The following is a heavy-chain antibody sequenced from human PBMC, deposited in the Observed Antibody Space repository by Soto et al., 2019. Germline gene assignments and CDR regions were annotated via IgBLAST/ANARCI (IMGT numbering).Heavy chain of an antibody. D-gene: IGHD3-9*01. V-gene: IGHV3-7*03. CDR2: IKQDGSEK. J-gene: IGHJ6*02. CDR3: ARDPYDILTGNYYYYGMDV. Sequence: GGSLRLSCAASGFTFISYWIICCRHSPLRGLEWVANIKQDGSEKYYVDSVKGRFTISRDNAKNSLYLQMNSLRAEDTAVYYCARDPYDILTGNYYYYGMDVWGQGTTVTVS. CDR1: GFTFISYW.